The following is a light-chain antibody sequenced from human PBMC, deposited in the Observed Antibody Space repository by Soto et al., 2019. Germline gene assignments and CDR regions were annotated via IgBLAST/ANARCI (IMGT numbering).Light chain of an antibody. Sequence: QSVLTQPPSASGSPGQSVTISCTGTSSDVGGYNYVSWYQQHPGKAPKLMISEVNKRPSGVPDRFSGSKSGNTASLTVSGLHAEDEADYYCCAHVGSSTDVVGRGTKITVL. V-gene: IGLV2-8*01. CDR2: EVN. J-gene: IGLJ1*01. CDR1: SSDVGGYNY. CDR3: CAHVGSSTDV.